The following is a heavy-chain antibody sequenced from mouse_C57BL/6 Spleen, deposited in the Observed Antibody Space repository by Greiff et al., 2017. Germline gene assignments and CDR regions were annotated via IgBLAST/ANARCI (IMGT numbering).Heavy chain of an antibody. J-gene: IGHJ3*01. D-gene: IGHD1-1*01. V-gene: IGHV5-17*01. CDR3: ARADGSSQFAY. CDR1: GFTFSDYG. Sequence: EVKLMESGGGLVKPGGSLKLSCAASGFTFSDYGMHWVRQAPEKGLEWVAYISSCSSTIYYADTVKGRFTISRDNAKNTLFLQMTSLRSEDTAMYYCARADGSSQFAYWGQGTLVTVSA. CDR2: ISSCSSTI.